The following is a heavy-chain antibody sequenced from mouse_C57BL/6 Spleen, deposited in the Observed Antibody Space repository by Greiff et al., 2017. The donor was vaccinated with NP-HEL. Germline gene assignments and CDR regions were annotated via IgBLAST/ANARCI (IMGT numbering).Heavy chain of an antibody. D-gene: IGHD2-1*01. V-gene: IGHV5-6*01. CDR2: ISSGGSYT. J-gene: IGHJ2*01. CDR3: ARSHLLWHFVY. Sequence: EVMLVESGGDLVKPGGSLKLSCAASGFTFSSYGMSWVRQTPDKRLEWVATISSGGSYTYYPDSVKGRFTISRDNAKNTLYLQMSSLKSEDTAMYYCARSHLLWHFVYWGQGTTLTVSS. CDR1: GFTFSSYG.